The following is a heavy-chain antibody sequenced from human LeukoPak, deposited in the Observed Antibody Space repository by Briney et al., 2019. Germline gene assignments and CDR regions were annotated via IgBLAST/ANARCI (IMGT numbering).Heavy chain of an antibody. D-gene: IGHD3/OR15-3a*01. Sequence: GGSLRLSCATSGFTFSSYAMSWVRQAPGKGLEWVSVISDPGGSTYYADSLKGRFTISRDNSKNTLYLQMNSLRAEDTAVYYCAKNMGSTGYYTTDYWGQGTLVTVSS. CDR3: AKNMGSTGYYTTDY. CDR2: ISDPGGST. J-gene: IGHJ4*02. V-gene: IGHV3-23*01. CDR1: GFTFSSYA.